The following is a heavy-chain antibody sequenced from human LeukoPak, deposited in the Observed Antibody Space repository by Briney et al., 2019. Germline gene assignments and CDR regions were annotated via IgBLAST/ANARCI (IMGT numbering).Heavy chain of an antibody. V-gene: IGHV4-4*02. Sequence: SETLSLTCNVSPDSTTSNFWSWVRQPPRKCLESIGEIHRSGSTNYNPSLQSRVTISIDRSKNQIGLELSSLTAADTAVYYCAREIVGGFNPGAYWGQGTLVTVSS. CDR1: PDSTTSNF. CDR3: AREIVGGFNPGAY. D-gene: IGHD1-14*01. CDR2: IHRSGST. J-gene: IGHJ4*02.